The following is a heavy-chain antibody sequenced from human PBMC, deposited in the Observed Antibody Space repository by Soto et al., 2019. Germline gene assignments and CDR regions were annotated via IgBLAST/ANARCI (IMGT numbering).Heavy chain of an antibody. D-gene: IGHD3-10*01. CDR1: GFTFNSYG. CDR3: AKQSGSVSYYNVGSGGHFAY. CDR2: ISFDGRNT. Sequence: GGSLRLSCAASGFTFNSYGMHWVRQAPGKGLEWVVVISFDGRNTYYADSVKGRFTISRDNSKNTLYLQMTSLRAEDTAVYYCAKQSGSVSYYNVGSGGHFAYWGQGTLVTVSS. J-gene: IGHJ4*02. V-gene: IGHV3-30*18.